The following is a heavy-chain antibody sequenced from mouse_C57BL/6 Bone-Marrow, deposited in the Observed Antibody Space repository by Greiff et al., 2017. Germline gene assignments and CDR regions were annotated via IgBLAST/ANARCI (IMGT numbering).Heavy chain of an antibody. CDR3: ARTNYYGSSPYYYAMDY. J-gene: IGHJ4*01. CDR1: GFTFSSYG. D-gene: IGHD1-1*01. V-gene: IGHV5-6*01. CDR2: ISSGGSYT. Sequence: EVQLQQSGGDLVKPGGSLKLSCAASGFTFSSYGMSWVRQTPDKRLAWVATISSGGSYTYYPDSVKGRFTISRDNAKNTLYLQMSSLKSEDTAMYYCARTNYYGSSPYYYAMDYWGQGTSVTVSS.